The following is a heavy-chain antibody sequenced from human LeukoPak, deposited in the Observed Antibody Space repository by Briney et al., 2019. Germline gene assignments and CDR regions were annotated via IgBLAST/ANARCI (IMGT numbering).Heavy chain of an antibody. CDR2: INPYNGDT. CDR3: ARDSRTSGWYKVWYFDY. Sequence: ASVKVSCKVSGYTFINYAIHWVRQAPGQRLEWMGWINPYNGDTEYSQKFQGRVTITRDTSASTAYMELSSLRSEDTAVYYCARDSRTSGWYKVWYFDYWGQGTLVTVSS. J-gene: IGHJ4*02. D-gene: IGHD6-19*01. CDR1: GYTFINYA. V-gene: IGHV1-3*01.